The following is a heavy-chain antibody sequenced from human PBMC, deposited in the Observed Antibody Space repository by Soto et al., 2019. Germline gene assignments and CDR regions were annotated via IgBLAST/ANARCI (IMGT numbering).Heavy chain of an antibody. D-gene: IGHD2-15*01. Sequence: ASVKVSCKASGYTFTSYGISWVRQAPGQGLEWMGWINPSGGSTSYAQKFQGRVTMTRDTSTSTVYMELGSLRSEDTAVYYCASSGADCSGGSCTDAFDIWGQGTMVTVSS. J-gene: IGHJ3*02. V-gene: IGHV1-46*03. CDR3: ASSGADCSGGSCTDAFDI. CDR1: GYTFTSYG. CDR2: INPSGGST.